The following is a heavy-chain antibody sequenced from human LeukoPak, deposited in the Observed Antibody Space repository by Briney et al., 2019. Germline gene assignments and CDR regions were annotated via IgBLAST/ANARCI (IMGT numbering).Heavy chain of an antibody. CDR1: GFSFSGYY. V-gene: IGHV4-34*01. CDR2: INHSGST. J-gene: IGHJ4*02. D-gene: IGHD5-18*01. CDR3: ASVDTAMVYFDY. Sequence: PSETLSLTCAVYGFSFSGYYWSWVRQPPGKGLEWVGEINHSGSTNYNPSLKSRVTISVDTSKNQFSLKLSSVTAADTAVYYCASVDTAMVYFDYWGQGTLVTVSS.